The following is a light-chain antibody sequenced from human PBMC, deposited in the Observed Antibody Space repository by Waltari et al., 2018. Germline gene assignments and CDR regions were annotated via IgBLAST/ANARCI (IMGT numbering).Light chain of an antibody. CDR2: GVS. J-gene: IGKJ2*01. V-gene: IGKV3-15*01. CDR3: QQYNNWPPYT. Sequence: EIVMPQSPATLSLSPGERATLSCRASQSVSNNLAWYQQKPGQAPRLLIYGVSIRVTGIPARFSGSGSGTEFTLTISSLQSEDFAVYYCQQYNNWPPYTFGQGTKLEI. CDR1: QSVSNN.